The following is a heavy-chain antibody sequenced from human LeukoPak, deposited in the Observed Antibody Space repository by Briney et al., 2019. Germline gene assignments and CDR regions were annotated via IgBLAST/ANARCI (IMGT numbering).Heavy chain of an antibody. V-gene: IGHV4-59*01. CDR2: IYYSGST. CDR3: AMTNYDFWSGYGTHLYGMDV. J-gene: IGHJ6*02. CDR1: GGSISSYY. Sequence: SETLSLTCTVSGGSISSYYWSWIRQPPGKGLEWIGYIYYSGSTSYNPSLKSRVTISVDTSKNQFSLKLSSVTAADTAVYYCAMTNYDFWSGYGTHLYGMDVWGQGTTVTVSS. D-gene: IGHD3-3*01.